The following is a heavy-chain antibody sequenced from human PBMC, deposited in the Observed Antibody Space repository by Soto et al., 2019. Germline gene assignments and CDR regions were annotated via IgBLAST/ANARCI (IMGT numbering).Heavy chain of an antibody. J-gene: IGHJ4*02. D-gene: IGHD2-2*02. CDR3: ARGNTPVDY. Sequence: SETLSLTCTVSGGSISSGDYYWSWIRQPPGKGLEWIGYIYHSGSTYYNPSLKSRVTISVDTSKTQFSLKLSSVTAADTAVYYCARGNTPVDYWGQGTLVTVSS. CDR2: IYHSGST. V-gene: IGHV4-30-4*01. CDR1: GGSISSGDYY.